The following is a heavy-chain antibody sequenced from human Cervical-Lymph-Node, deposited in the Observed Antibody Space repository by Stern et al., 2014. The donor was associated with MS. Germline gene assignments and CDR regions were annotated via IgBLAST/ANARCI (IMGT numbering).Heavy chain of an antibody. CDR2: LYASRHP. CDR3: ARDFQPSLTGSTSNWFDA. CDR1: GGSISSYY. D-gene: IGHD1-20*01. Sequence: QLQLQESGPGLVKPSETLSLTCTVSGGSISSYYWSWIRQPAGKRLEWIGRLYASRHPIYHPPLKIRVSMSLDTSKTQFSLNLPSVTAADTAVYYCARDFQPSLTGSTSNWFDAWGQGTLVTVSS. V-gene: IGHV4-4*07. J-gene: IGHJ5*02.